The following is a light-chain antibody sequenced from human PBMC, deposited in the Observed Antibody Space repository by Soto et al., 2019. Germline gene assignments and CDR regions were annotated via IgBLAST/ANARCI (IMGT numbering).Light chain of an antibody. J-gene: IGKJ4*01. CDR1: QSVINNN. Sequence: EIVLTQSPGTLSLPPGERATLSCRASQSVINNNLAWYQQIPGQAPRLLIYGASSRATGVPDRFSGSGSGTDFTLTISRLEPEDFAVYYCQQYGSSPGLTFGGGTKVEIK. CDR2: GAS. V-gene: IGKV3-20*01. CDR3: QQYGSSPGLT.